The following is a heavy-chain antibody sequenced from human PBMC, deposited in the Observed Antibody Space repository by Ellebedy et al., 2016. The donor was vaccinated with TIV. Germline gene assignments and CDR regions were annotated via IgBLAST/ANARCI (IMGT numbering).Heavy chain of an antibody. CDR1: GFSFSTYG. V-gene: IGHV3-33*01. CDR3: AREQSPYYEILTGSFDY. Sequence: GESLKISCAASGFSFSTYGMHWVRPAPGKGLEWVAVIWYDGFNKDYADSVKVRFTISRDNSKSTLYLEMKSLRVEDTAVYYCAREQSPYYEILTGSFDYWGQGALVTVSS. D-gene: IGHD3-9*01. J-gene: IGHJ4*02. CDR2: IWYDGFNK.